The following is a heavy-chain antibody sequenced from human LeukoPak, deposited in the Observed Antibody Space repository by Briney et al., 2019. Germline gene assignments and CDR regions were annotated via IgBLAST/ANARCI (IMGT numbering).Heavy chain of an antibody. D-gene: IGHD5-12*01. CDR1: GGTFSSYA. CDR2: IIPIFGTA. V-gene: IGHV1-69*05. CDR3: ARVPGGYGDY. J-gene: IGHJ4*02. Sequence: SVKVSCKASGGTFSSYAISWVRQAPGQGLEWMGGIIPIFGTANYAQKFQGRVTITTDESTSTAYMELRSLRSDDTAVYYCARVPGGYGDYWGQGTLVTVSS.